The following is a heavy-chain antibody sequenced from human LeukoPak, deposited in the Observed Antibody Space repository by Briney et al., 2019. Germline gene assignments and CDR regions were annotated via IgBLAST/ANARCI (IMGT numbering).Heavy chain of an antibody. CDR1: GGSISSYY. CDR3: AREPYYYDSSGYYWDY. V-gene: IGHV4-59*12. D-gene: IGHD3-22*01. Sequence: PSETLSLTCTVSGGSISSYYWSWIRQPPGKGLEWIGYIYYSGSTNYNPSLKSRVTISVDTSKNQFSLKLSSVTAADTAVYYCAREPYYYDSSGYYWDYWGQGTLVTVSS. CDR2: IYYSGST. J-gene: IGHJ4*02.